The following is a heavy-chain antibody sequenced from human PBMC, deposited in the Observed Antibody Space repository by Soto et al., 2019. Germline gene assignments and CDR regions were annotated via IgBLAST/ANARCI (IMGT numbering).Heavy chain of an antibody. Sequence: HSWTLSISCAVCRGSVSSSSHYLGWNRQPPGKGLEWIGSIYYSGSTYYNPSLKSRVTISVDTSKNQFSLKLSSVTAADTAVYYCARLRILAEAGQRYRYNWSDPWGQGTLVPVSS. J-gene: IGHJ5*02. CDR2: IYYSGST. CDR3: ARLRILAEAGQRYRYNWSDP. V-gene: IGHV4-39*01. CDR1: RGSVSSSSHY. D-gene: IGHD6-13*01.